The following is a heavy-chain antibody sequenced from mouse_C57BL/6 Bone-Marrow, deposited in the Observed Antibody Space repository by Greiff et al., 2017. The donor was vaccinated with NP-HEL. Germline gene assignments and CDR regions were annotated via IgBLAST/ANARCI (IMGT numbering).Heavy chain of an antibody. Sequence: QVQLQQPGAELVRPGSSVKLSCKASGYTFTSYWMHWVKQRPIQGLEWIGNIDPSDSETPYNQKFKDKATLTVDKSSSTAYMQLSSLTSEDSAVYYCARAGHFPYAMDYWGQGTSVTVSS. CDR1: GYTFTSYW. D-gene: IGHD3-1*01. CDR2: IDPSDSET. CDR3: ARAGHFPYAMDY. J-gene: IGHJ4*01. V-gene: IGHV1-52*01.